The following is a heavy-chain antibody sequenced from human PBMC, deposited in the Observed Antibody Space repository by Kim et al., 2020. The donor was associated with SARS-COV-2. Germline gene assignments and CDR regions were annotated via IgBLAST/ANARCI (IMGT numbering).Heavy chain of an antibody. Sequence: GGSLRLSCAASGFTFSSYAMSWVRQAPGKGLEWVSAISGSGGSTYYADSVKGRFTISRDNSKNTLYLQMNSLRAEDTAVYYCAKGTGIAAVVDYYGMDVCGQETTVTASS. V-gene: IGHV3-23*01. D-gene: IGHD6-13*01. CDR2: ISGSGGST. CDR3: AKGTGIAAVVDYYGMDV. CDR1: GFTFSSYA. J-gene: IGHJ6*02.